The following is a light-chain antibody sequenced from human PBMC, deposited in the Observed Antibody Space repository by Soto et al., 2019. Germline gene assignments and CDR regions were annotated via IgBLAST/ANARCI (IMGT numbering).Light chain of an antibody. V-gene: IGKV3-20*01. CDR3: QQYGSSQFT. Sequence: EIVLTQSPGTLSLSPGERATLSCRASQSFSSSYLAWYQQKPGQAPRLLIYAASSRATGIPDRLSGSGSGTDFTLTISRLEPEDFAVYYCQQYGSSQFTFGPGTKVDIK. J-gene: IGKJ3*01. CDR2: AAS. CDR1: QSFSSSY.